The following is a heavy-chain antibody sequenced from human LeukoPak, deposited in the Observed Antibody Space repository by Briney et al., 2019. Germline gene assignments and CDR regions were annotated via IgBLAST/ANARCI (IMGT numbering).Heavy chain of an antibody. CDR1: GGTFSSYA. V-gene: IGHV1-69*06. CDR2: IIPIFGTA. Sequence: SVKVSCKASGGTFSSYAISWVRQAPGQGLEWMGGIIPIFGTANYAQKFQGRVTITADKSTSTAYMELSSLRSEDTAVYYCARVSSGYDPDTDYWGQGTLVTVSS. CDR3: ARVSSGYDPDTDY. D-gene: IGHD5-12*01. J-gene: IGHJ4*02.